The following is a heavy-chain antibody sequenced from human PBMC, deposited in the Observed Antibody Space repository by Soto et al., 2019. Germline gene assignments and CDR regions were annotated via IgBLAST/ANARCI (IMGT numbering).Heavy chain of an antibody. J-gene: IGHJ5*02. D-gene: IGHD5-18*01. Sequence: GESLKISCKGSGYSFTSHWIGWVRQMPGKGLEWMGIIYPGDSETRYSPSFQGQVTISADKSISTAYLQWSSLKASDTAIYYCARRTAGYPNCFDPWGQGTPVTVSS. V-gene: IGHV5-51*01. CDR2: IYPGDSET. CDR1: GYSFTSHW. CDR3: ARRTAGYPNCFDP.